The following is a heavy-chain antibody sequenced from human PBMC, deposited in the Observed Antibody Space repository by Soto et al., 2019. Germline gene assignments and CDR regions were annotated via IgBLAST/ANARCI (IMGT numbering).Heavy chain of an antibody. D-gene: IGHD2-2*01. V-gene: IGHV4-31*03. Sequence: ASETLSLTCTVSGGSISSGGYYWSWIRQHPGKGLEWIGYIYYSGSTYYNPSLKSRVTISVDTSKNQFSLKLSSVTAADTAVYYCARVPAAMLRYFDYWGQGTLVTVSS. CDR2: IYYSGST. CDR3: ARVPAAMLRYFDY. J-gene: IGHJ4*02. CDR1: GGSISSGGYY.